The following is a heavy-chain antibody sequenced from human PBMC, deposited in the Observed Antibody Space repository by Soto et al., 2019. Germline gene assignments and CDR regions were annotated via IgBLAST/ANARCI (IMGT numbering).Heavy chain of an antibody. CDR1: GGSISSSSYY. CDR2: IYYSGST. J-gene: IGHJ4*02. Sequence: SETLSLTCTVSGGSISSSSYYWGWIRQPPGKGLEWIGSIYYSGSTYYNPSLKSRVTISVDTSKNQFSLKLSSVTAADTAVYYCASFTDYLFDYWGQGTLVTVSS. D-gene: IGHD5-12*01. V-gene: IGHV4-39*01. CDR3: ASFTDYLFDY.